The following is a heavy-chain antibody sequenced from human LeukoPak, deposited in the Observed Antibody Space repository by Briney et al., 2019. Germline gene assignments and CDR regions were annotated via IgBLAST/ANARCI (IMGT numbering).Heavy chain of an antibody. D-gene: IGHD5-18*01. V-gene: IGHV3-53*01. CDR1: GFTFSDYY. CDR3: VAGYSYAFYNY. Sequence: GGSLRLSCAASGFTFSDYYMSWVRQAPGKGLEWVSVIYSGGSTYYADSVKGRFTISRDNSKNTLYLQMNSLRAEDTAVYYCVAGYSYAFYNYWGQGTLVTVSS. J-gene: IGHJ4*02. CDR2: IYSGGST.